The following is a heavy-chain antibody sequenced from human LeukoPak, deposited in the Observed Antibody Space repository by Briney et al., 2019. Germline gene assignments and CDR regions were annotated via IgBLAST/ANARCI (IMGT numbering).Heavy chain of an antibody. D-gene: IGHD1-1*01. V-gene: IGHV4-30-4*07. CDR1: GDSISSGGYS. CDR3: ARVVPGYNRFDP. J-gene: IGHJ5*02. CDR2: IYYSGST. Sequence: PLETLSLTCSVSGDSISSGGYSWSWIRQPPGKGLEWIGYIYYSGSTYYNPSLKSRVTISVDTSKNQFSLKLSSVTAADTAVYYCARVVPGYNRFDPWGQGTLVTVSS.